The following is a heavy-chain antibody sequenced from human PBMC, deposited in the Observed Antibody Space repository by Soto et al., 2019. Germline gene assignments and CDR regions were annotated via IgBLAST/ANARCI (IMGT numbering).Heavy chain of an antibody. CDR3: ASRGYSGYDLQS. J-gene: IGHJ5*02. Sequence: ASVKVSCKASGGTFSSYAISWVRQAPGQGLEWMGGIIPIFGTANYAQKFQGRVTITADESTSTAYMELSSLRSEDTAVYYCASRGYSGYDLQSWGQGTLVTVS. CDR2: IIPIFGTA. D-gene: IGHD5-12*01. CDR1: GGTFSSYA. V-gene: IGHV1-69*13.